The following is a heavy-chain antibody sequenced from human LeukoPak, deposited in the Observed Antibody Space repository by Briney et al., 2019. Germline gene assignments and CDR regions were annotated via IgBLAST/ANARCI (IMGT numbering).Heavy chain of an antibody. CDR2: IIPMFGTA. V-gene: IGHV1-69*05. Sequence: SVKVSCKASGGTFNNYALNWVRQAPGQGLEWVGGIIPMFGTANYAQKFQGRVTITTDESTSTAYMELSSLRSEDTAVYYCARDRYYGSGSLPYYYYMDVWGKGTTVTVSS. J-gene: IGHJ6*03. CDR1: GGTFNNYA. D-gene: IGHD3-10*01. CDR3: ARDRYYGSGSLPYYYYMDV.